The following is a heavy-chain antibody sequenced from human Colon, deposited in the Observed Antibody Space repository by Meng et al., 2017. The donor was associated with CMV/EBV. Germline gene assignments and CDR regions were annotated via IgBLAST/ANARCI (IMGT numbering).Heavy chain of an antibody. CDR3: ARETSAVPRMFDI. V-gene: IGHV3-20*04. CDR1: GFVFDDFD. D-gene: IGHD2-15*01. J-gene: IGHJ4*02. Sequence: GESLKLSCVASGFVFDDFDISWVRLIPGKGLEWVSDAKWNGDKAGYADSVEGRFTVSRDNAKNSLYLQMDSLRDEDSGFYYCARETSAVPRMFDIWGQGTLVTVSS. CDR2: AKWNGDKA.